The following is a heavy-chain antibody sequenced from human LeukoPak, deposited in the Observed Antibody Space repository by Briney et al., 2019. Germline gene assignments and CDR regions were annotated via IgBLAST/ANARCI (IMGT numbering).Heavy chain of an antibody. CDR2: IRRKADSYAT. V-gene: IGHV3-73*01. J-gene: IGHJ4*02. CDR1: GFTFSGSF. D-gene: IGHD1-7*01. CDR3: TRQAMGTGTTDY. Sequence: PGGSLKLSCAASGFTFSGSFNHWVRQASGKGLEWVGRIRRKADSYATGYAASVRGRFTISRDDSKNTAYLQMNSLKTEDTAVYYCTRQAMGTGTTDYWGPGTLVTVSS.